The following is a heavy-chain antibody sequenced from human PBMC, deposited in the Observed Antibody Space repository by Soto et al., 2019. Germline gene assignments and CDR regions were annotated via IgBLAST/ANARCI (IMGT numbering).Heavy chain of an antibody. D-gene: IGHD5-18*01. V-gene: IGHV3-23*01. Sequence: EVQLLESGGGLVQPGGSLRLSCAASGFTFSSYAMIWVRQAPGKGLEWVPTITGSGDNTYYADSVQGRFTISRDTSKNTLYLQLNSLRAEDTAVYYCATGIQLWFSLPDSWGQGTLVTVSS. CDR1: GFTFSSYA. CDR2: ITGSGDNT. CDR3: ATGIQLWFSLPDS. J-gene: IGHJ4*02.